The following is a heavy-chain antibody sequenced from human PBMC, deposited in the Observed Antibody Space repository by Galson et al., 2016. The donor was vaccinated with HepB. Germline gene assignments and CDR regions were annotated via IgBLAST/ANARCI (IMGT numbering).Heavy chain of an antibody. CDR3: ARDLGGIDP. Sequence: PLSLTCTVSGASISRGGYFWNWIRHHPVKGLEWLGYIDSSGSAFYNPSLKSRITISIDTSKNLFSLKVNSVTAADTAVYYCARDLGGIDPWGQGTLVTVSS. V-gene: IGHV4-31*03. J-gene: IGHJ5*02. CDR1: GASISRGGYF. CDR2: IDSSGSA. D-gene: IGHD3-16*01.